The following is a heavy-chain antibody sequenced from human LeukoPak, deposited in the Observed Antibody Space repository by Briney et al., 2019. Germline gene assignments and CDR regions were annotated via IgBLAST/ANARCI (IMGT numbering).Heavy chain of an antibody. J-gene: IGHJ6*02. Sequence: GGSLRLSCAASGFTVSSNYMSWVRQAPGKGLEWVSVIYSGGSTYYADSVKGRFTISRDNSKNTLYLQMNSLRAEDTAVYYCATTVPKARTYYYGMDVWGHGTTVTVSS. V-gene: IGHV3-53*01. CDR2: IYSGGST. CDR3: ATTVPKARTYYYGMDV. CDR1: GFTVSSNY. D-gene: IGHD4-17*01.